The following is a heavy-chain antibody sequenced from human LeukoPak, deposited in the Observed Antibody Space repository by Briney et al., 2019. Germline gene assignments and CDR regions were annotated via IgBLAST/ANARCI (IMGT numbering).Heavy chain of an antibody. J-gene: IGHJ3*02. CDR3: AREVILAALDI. CDR1: GYSISSGYY. D-gene: IGHD2-8*02. CDR2: IYHSGST. V-gene: IGHV4-38-2*02. Sequence: PSETLSLTCTVSGYSISSGYYWGWIRQPPGKGLEWIGSIYHSGSTYYNPSLKSLVTISVDTSKNQFSLKLSSVTAADTAVYYCAREVILAALDIWGQGTMVTVSS.